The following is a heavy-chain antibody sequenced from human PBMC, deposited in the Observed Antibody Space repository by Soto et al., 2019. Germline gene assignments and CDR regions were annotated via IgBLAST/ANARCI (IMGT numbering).Heavy chain of an antibody. D-gene: IGHD2-15*01. Sequence: EVQLLESGGGLVQPGGSLRLSWVASGFTFSSYAMTWVRQAPAKGLEWVSVISGSGGTTYYACSVKGRCTISRDNSKNTRYLQMNSLRVEDTAVYYCARLYGGTYSACDHWGQGTLVTISS. V-gene: IGHV3-23*01. J-gene: IGHJ4*02. CDR3: ARLYGGTYSACDH. CDR2: ISGSGGTT. CDR1: GFTFSSYA.